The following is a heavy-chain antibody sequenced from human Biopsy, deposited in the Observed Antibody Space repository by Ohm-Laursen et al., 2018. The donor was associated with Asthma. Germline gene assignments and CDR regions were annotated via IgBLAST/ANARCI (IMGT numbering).Heavy chain of an antibody. J-gene: IGHJ4*02. D-gene: IGHD2-2*01. CDR3: ARDGTDMNEAMPKDY. V-gene: IGHV3-21*01. CDR1: GFTFSSCS. CDR2: ISSSSSYI. Sequence: SLRLSCAASGFTFSSCSMNWVRQAPGKGLEWVSSISSSSSYIYYAGSVKGRFTISRDNAKNSLYLQMNSLRAEDTAVYYCARDGTDMNEAMPKDYWGQGTLVTVSS.